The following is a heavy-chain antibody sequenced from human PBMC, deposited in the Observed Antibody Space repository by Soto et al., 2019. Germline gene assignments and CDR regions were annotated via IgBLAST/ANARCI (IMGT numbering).Heavy chain of an antibody. J-gene: IGHJ6*02. CDR3: ASPYCTNGVCYFGPYYYGMEV. CDR2: INPSGGST. D-gene: IGHD2-8*01. V-gene: IGHV1-46*01. CDR1: GYTFTSYY. Sequence: ASVKVSCKASGYTFTSYYMHWVRPAPGQGLEWMGIINPSGGSTNYAQKFQGRVTITADESTSTAYMELSSLRSEDTAVYYCASPYCTNGVCYFGPYYYGMEVWGQGTTVNVSS.